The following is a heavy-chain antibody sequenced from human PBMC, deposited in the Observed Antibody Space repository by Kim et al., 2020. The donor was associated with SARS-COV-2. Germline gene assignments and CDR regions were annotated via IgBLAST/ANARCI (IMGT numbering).Heavy chain of an antibody. CDR3: ARIGHYDILTGYQGVYYFAY. J-gene: IGHJ4*02. CDR1: GYSFTSYW. Sequence: GESLKISCKGSGYSFTSYWIGWVRQMPGKGLEWMGIIYPGDSDTRYSPSFQGQVTISADKSISTAYLQWSSLKASDTAMYYCARIGHYDILTGYQGVYYFAYWGQGTLVTVSS. D-gene: IGHD3-9*01. V-gene: IGHV5-51*01. CDR2: IYPGDSDT.